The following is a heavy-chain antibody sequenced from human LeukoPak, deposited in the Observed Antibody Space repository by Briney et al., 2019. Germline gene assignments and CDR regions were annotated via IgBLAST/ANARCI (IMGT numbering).Heavy chain of an antibody. CDR3: ARVTYGSGTYGAFDY. Sequence: GGSLRLSCAASGFTFSSYEMNWVRQAPGKGLEWVSTISGSGDNTYYADSVKGRFTISRDNSKNTLYLQMNSLRAEDTAVYYCARVTYGSGTYGAFDYWGQGTLVTVSS. CDR2: ISGSGDNT. CDR1: GFTFSSYE. V-gene: IGHV3-23*01. J-gene: IGHJ4*02. D-gene: IGHD3-10*01.